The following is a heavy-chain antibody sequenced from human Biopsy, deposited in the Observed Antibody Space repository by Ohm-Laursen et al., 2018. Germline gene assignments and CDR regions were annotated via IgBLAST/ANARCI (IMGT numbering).Heavy chain of an antibody. D-gene: IGHD2-15*01. J-gene: IGHJ1*01. CDR3: AKGQDLRGGAEYFQH. V-gene: IGHV1-2*02. Sequence: ASVKVSCKASGYTFTGQYLHWVRQVPGQGLEWMGWINPHSGTTKFAQDFQGRVTMTRDTSITTAYMELRRLRSDDTAVYYCAKGQDLRGGAEYFQHWGQGALVTASS. CDR1: GYTFTGQY. CDR2: INPHSGTT.